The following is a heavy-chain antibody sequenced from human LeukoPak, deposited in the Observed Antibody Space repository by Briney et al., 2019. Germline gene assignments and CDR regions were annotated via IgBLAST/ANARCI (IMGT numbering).Heavy chain of an antibody. J-gene: IGHJ6*02. Sequence: SETLSLTCAVYGGSFSGYYWSWIRQPPGEGLEWIGEINHSGSTNYNPSLKSRVTISVDTSKNQFSLKLSSVTAADTAVYYCARGSCSGGSCYSGTYYYGMDVWGQGTTVTVSS. V-gene: IGHV4-34*01. CDR2: INHSGST. CDR3: ARGSCSGGSCYSGTYYYGMDV. D-gene: IGHD2-15*01. CDR1: GGSFSGYY.